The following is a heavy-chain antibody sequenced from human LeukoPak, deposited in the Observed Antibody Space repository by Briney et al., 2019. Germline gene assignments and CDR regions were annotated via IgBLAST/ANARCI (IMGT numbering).Heavy chain of an antibody. CDR3: ARDRGLGYCGGGSCFYAFDI. D-gene: IGHD2-15*01. CDR2: IYTSGST. J-gene: IGHJ3*02. Sequence: SETLSLTCTVSGGSISSGSYYWSWIRQPAGKGLEWIGRIYTSGSTNYNPSLKSRVTISVDTSKNQFSLKLSSVTAADTAVYYCARDRGLGYCGGGSCFYAFDIWGQGTMVTVSS. V-gene: IGHV4-61*02. CDR1: GGSISSGSYY.